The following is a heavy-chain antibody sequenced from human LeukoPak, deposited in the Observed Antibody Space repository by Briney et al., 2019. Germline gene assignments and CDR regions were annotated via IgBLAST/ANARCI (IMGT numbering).Heavy chain of an antibody. CDR3: ARGDSSLLDY. J-gene: IGHJ4*02. CDR2: ISSSSSYI. CDR1: GFTFSSYS. V-gene: IGHV3-21*01. D-gene: IGHD6-13*01. Sequence: GGSLRLSCAASGFTFSSYSMNWVRQTPGKGLEWVSSISSSSSYIYYADSVQGRFTISRDNAKNSLYLQMNSLRAEDTAVYYCARGDSSLLDYWGQGTLVTVSS.